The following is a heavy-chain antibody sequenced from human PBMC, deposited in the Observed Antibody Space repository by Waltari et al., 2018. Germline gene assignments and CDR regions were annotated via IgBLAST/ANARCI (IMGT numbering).Heavy chain of an antibody. J-gene: IGHJ4*02. V-gene: IGHV4-34*01. CDR3: ARVKSGFDS. Sequence: QVQLKQWGAGLLKISETLSLTCVVTGGSFTTNYWSWIRQSPGKGLEWIGEIYHTGSHNYNPSLQNRVTISVDRSKSLFSLEVTSITAADAAIYYCARVKSGFDSWGQGTVVTVSS. CDR1: GGSFTTNY. CDR2: IYHTGSH.